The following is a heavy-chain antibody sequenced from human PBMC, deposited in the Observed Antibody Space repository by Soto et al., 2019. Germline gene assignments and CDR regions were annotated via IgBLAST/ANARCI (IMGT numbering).Heavy chain of an antibody. J-gene: IGHJ6*02. CDR2: ISFDGTKK. CDR1: GFTFNIYA. D-gene: IGHD4-17*01. CDR3: AREDDYGYRYINYGLDF. Sequence: QAQLVESGGGVVQPRRSLRLSCAASGFTFNIYALHWVRQAPGKGLEWVAVISFDGTKKYYSDSVKGRFTISRDNLKNTLYLQMNNLRVEDAALYFCAREDDYGYRYINYGLDFWGQGTTVTVSS. V-gene: IGHV3-30-3*01.